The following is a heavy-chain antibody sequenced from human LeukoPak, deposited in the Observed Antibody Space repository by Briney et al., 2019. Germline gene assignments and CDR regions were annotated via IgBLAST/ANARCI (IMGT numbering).Heavy chain of an antibody. J-gene: IGHJ3*02. CDR3: ATAPYCSSTSCSWTDAFDI. Sequence: ASVKVSCKVSGYTLTELSMHWVRQAPGKGLEWMGGFDPEDGETIYAQKFQGRVTMTEDTSTDTAYMELSSLRSEDTAVYYCATAPYCSSTSCSWTDAFDIWGQGTMVTVSS. D-gene: IGHD2-2*01. V-gene: IGHV1-24*01. CDR2: FDPEDGET. CDR1: GYTLTELS.